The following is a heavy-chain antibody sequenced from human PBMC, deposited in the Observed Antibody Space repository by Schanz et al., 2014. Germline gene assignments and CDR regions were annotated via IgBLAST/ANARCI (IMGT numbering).Heavy chain of an antibody. CDR2: IRFDGSDK. V-gene: IGHV3-30*02. CDR1: GFTFSSYG. D-gene: IGHD2-8*01. J-gene: IGHJ6*02. Sequence: VQLVESGGGVVQPGGSLRLSCAASGFTFSSYGMHWVRQAPGKGLEWVTFIRFDGSDKYYADSVKGRFTISRDNSRNTLSLQMNSLRAEDTAVYYCTKDTIGYQKPIDVWGQGTTVTVSS. CDR3: TKDTIGYQKPIDV.